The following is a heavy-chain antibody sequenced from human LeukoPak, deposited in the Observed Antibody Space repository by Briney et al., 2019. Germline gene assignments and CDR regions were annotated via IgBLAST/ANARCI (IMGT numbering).Heavy chain of an antibody. J-gene: IGHJ4*02. CDR2: ISYDGSNK. Sequence: GGSLRLSCAASGFTFSSYAMHWVRQAPGKGLEWVAVISYDGSNKYYADSVKGRFTISRDNSKNTLYLQMNSLRAEDTAVYYCARGRDSSSWDFGYWGQGTLVTVSS. CDR1: GFTFSSYA. V-gene: IGHV3-30-3*01. D-gene: IGHD6-13*01. CDR3: ARGRDSSSWDFGY.